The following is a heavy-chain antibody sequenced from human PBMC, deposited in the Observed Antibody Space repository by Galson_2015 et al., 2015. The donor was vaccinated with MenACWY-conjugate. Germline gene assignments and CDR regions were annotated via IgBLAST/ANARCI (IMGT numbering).Heavy chain of an antibody. D-gene: IGHD1-14*01. V-gene: IGHV6-1*01. CDR3: AREEGRTTSQAFDF. CDR1: GDSVSSHSAV. CDR2: TYYRSKWYN. Sequence: CAISGDSVSSHSAVWNWIRQSPSRGLEWLGRTYYRSKWYNDYAVSVKSRIIINPDTSKNQFSLQLKYVTPEDTAVYYCAREEGRTTSQAFDFWGQGTLVTVSS. J-gene: IGHJ4*01.